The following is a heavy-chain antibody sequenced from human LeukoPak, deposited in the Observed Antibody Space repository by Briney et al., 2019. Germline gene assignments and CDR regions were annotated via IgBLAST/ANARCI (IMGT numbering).Heavy chain of an antibody. V-gene: IGHV3-9*01. J-gene: IGHJ4*02. CDR1: GFIVDDHG. CDR2: ISWNSGSI. D-gene: IGHD6-13*01. Sequence: PGGTLRLSCAASGFIVDDHGMNWVRQAPGTGLEWVSGISWNSGSIGYADSVKGRFTISRDNAKNSLYLQMNSLRAEDTALYYCARSSSWYGKYYFDYWGQGTLVTVSS. CDR3: ARSSSWYGKYYFDY.